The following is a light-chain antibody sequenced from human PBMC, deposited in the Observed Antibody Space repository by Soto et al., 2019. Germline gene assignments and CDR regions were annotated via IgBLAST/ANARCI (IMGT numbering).Light chain of an antibody. CDR2: WAS. Sequence: DIVMTQSPDSLAVSLGERATIYCKSSQSILYSSNNKNYLAWYQQKPGQPPKLLIYWASTRESGVPDRFSGSGSATDFTLTISSLQAEDVAVYYCHQYYSTPWTFGQGTKVEIK. CDR3: HQYYSTPWT. CDR1: QSILYSSNNKNY. V-gene: IGKV4-1*01. J-gene: IGKJ1*01.